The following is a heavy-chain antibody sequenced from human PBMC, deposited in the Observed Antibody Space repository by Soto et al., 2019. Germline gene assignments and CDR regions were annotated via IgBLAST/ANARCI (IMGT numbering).Heavy chain of an antibody. J-gene: IGHJ5*02. Sequence: QVQLQQWGAGLLKPSETLSLTCAVYGGSFSAYSWTWIRQPPGKGLEWIGEINHSGSTNYNPSLKSRVTLSVDTSKNQFSLNLRAVTAADTAVYYCVRGQGVAMIESEENWFDPWGQGTPVTVSS. CDR2: INHSGST. CDR1: GGSFSAYS. D-gene: IGHD6-13*01. CDR3: VRGQGVAMIESEENWFDP. V-gene: IGHV4-34*01.